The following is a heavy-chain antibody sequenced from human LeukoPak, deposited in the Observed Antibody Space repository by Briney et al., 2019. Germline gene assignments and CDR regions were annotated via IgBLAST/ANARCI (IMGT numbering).Heavy chain of an antibody. Sequence: SETLSLTCTVSGGSISSYYWSWIRQPPGKGLEWIAYIHNSGITSYNPTLKSRITIAVDTSKNQFSMELSSVTAADTAVYCCARQPGRRQVDLRGQGTLVTVSS. CDR2: IHNSGIT. V-gene: IGHV4-59*08. D-gene: IGHD6-25*01. CDR3: ARQPGRRQVDL. J-gene: IGHJ5*02. CDR1: GGSISSYY.